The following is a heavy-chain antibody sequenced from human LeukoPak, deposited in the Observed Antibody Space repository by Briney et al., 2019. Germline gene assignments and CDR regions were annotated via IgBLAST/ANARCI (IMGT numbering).Heavy chain of an antibody. D-gene: IGHD2-2*01. CDR3: ARDLGPATQPTAGY. Sequence: ASVKVSCKASGYTFTSYAMHWVRQAPGQRLEWMGWINAGNGNTKYSQKFQGRVTITRDTSASTAHMELSSLRSEDTAVYYCARDLGPATQPTAGYWGQGTLVTVSS. V-gene: IGHV1-3*01. CDR2: INAGNGNT. CDR1: GYTFTSYA. J-gene: IGHJ4*01.